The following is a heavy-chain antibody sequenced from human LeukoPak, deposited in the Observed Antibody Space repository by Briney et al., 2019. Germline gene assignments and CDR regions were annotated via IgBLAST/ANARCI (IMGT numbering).Heavy chain of an antibody. CDR2: INWNSGSM. J-gene: IGHJ4*02. CDR3: AKGRSSTWFKDYFDF. CDR1: GFTFEDYA. Sequence: PGGSLRLSCAASGFTFEDYAMHWVRQAPGEGLEWVSGINWNSGSMDYADSVKGRFTISRDNAKNSLYLQMNSLRAEDMALYYCAKGRSSTWFKDYFDFWGQGTLVTVSS. V-gene: IGHV3-9*03. D-gene: IGHD6-13*01.